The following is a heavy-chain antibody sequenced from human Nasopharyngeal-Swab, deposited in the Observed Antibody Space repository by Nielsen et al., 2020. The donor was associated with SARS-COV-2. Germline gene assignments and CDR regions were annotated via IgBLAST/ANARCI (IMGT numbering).Heavy chain of an antibody. CDR2: INPSGGST. J-gene: IGHJ3*02. CDR3: ARDGSSGGATSAFDI. D-gene: IGHD1-26*01. V-gene: IGHV1-46*01. CDR1: GGTFTSYY. Sequence: ASVKVSCKASGGTFTSYYMHWVRQAPGQGLEWMGIINPSGGSTSYAQKFQGRVTMTRDTSTSTVYMELSSLRSEDTAVYYCARDGSSGGATSAFDIWGQGTMVTV.